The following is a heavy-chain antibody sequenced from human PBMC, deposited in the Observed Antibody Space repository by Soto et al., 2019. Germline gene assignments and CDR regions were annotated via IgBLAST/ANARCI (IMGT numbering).Heavy chain of an antibody. V-gene: IGHV4-39*01. CDR3: ARLLDSRRYCSGGSCYLRDY. J-gene: IGHJ4*02. Sequence: SETLSLTCTVSGGSISSSSYYWGWIRQPPGKGLEWIGSIYYSGSTYYNPSLKSRVTISVDTSKNQFSLKLSSVTAADTAVYYCARLLDSRRYCSGGSCYLRDYWGQGTLVTVSS. CDR2: IYYSGST. D-gene: IGHD2-15*01. CDR1: GGSISSSSYY.